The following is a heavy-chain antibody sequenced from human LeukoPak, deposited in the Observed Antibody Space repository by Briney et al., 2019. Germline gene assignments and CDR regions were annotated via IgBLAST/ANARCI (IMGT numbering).Heavy chain of an antibody. V-gene: IGHV3-11*04. J-gene: IGHJ6*02. Sequence: GGSLRLSCAASGITVSSNYMSWVRQAPGKGLEWVSAISGSGGSTYYADSVKGRFTISRGNAKNSLYLQMNSLRAEDTAVYYCARDHDYGDYYYYGMDVWGQGTTVTVSS. CDR3: ARDHDYGDYYYYGMDV. CDR1: GITVSSNY. CDR2: ISGSGGST. D-gene: IGHD4-17*01.